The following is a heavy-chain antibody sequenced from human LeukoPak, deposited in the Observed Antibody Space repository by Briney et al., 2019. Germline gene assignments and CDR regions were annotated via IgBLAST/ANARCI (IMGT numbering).Heavy chain of an antibody. J-gene: IGHJ3*02. CDR1: GGSISSYY. CDR3: ARARITIFGVVNDAFDI. V-gene: IGHV4-59*01. CDR2: IYYSGST. D-gene: IGHD3-3*01. Sequence: PSETLSLTCTVSGGSISSYYWSWIRQPPGKGLEWIGYIYYSGSTNYNPSLKSRVTISVDTSKNQFSLKLSSVTAADTAVYYCARARITIFGVVNDAFDIWGQGTMVTVSS.